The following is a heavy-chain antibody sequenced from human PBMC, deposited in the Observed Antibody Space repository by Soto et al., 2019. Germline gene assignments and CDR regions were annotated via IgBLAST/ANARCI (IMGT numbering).Heavy chain of an antibody. CDR2: IGPGSHT. J-gene: IGHJ4*02. Sequence: GGSLRLSCAASGFIFSEYSMNWVRQAPGTGLEWLSFIGPGSHTFYADSVRGRFTVSRDNAKNSLYLQMDSLSDGDTAVYYCARVRGNGFYHDYWGQGTLVTVSS. V-gene: IGHV3-21*05. CDR3: ARVRGNGFYHDY. CDR1: GFIFSEYS. D-gene: IGHD6-25*01.